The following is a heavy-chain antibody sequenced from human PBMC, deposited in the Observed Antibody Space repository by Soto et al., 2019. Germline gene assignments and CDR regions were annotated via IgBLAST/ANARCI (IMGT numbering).Heavy chain of an antibody. CDR1: GGSISSYY. CDR2: IYYSGST. Sequence: QVQLQESGPGLVKPSETLSLTCTVSGGSISSYYWSWIRQPPGKGLGWIGYIYYSGSTNYNPSLKSRVTISVDTSKNQFSLKLSSVTAADTAVYYCARSPDCGGDCSLDYWGQGTLVTVSS. D-gene: IGHD2-21*01. J-gene: IGHJ4*02. V-gene: IGHV4-59*01. CDR3: ARSPDCGGDCSLDY.